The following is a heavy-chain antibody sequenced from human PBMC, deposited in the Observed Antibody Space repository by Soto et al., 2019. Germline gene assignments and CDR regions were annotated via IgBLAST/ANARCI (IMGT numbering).Heavy chain of an antibody. V-gene: IGHV3-72*01. CDR3: ARVTHTAMVTYYFDY. J-gene: IGHJ4*02. CDR1: GFTFSDHY. D-gene: IGHD5-18*01. CDR2: TRNKANSYTT. Sequence: AGGSLRLSCAASGFTFSDHYMDWVRQAPGKGLEWVGRTRNKANSYTTEYAASVKGRFTISRDDSKNSLYLQMNSLKTEDTAVYYCARVTHTAMVTYYFDYWGQGTLVTVSS.